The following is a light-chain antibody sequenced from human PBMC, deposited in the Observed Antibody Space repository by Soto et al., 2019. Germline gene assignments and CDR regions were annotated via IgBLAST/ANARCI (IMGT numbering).Light chain of an antibody. V-gene: IGLV3-21*04. CDR3: QVWDRGRECFGVV. CDR2: YDR. CDR1: NIGSKS. J-gene: IGLJ2*01. Sequence: SYELTQPPSVSVAPGKTARMACGGNNIGSKSVHWYQQKPGQAPVLVINYDRDRHSGIPERFSGSNSGNKATLTISSVEAVDEADSYCQVWDRGRECFGVVFGGGTTLPVL.